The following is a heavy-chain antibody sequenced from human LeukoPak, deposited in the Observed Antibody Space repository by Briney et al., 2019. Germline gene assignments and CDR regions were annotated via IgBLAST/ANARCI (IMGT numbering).Heavy chain of an antibody. J-gene: IGHJ5*02. CDR2: MSASGSVK. CDR1: GFTLSGYD. Sequence: PGGSLRLSCAAYGFTLSGYDMNWIRRAPGKGLEWLSYMSASGSVKYYADSVRGRFTIYRDNSKNSLYLQMNSLRVEDTAFYYCARDDLLHRNWFDPWGQGTLVTVSS. D-gene: IGHD3-22*01. V-gene: IGHV3-48*03. CDR3: ARDDLLHRNWFDP.